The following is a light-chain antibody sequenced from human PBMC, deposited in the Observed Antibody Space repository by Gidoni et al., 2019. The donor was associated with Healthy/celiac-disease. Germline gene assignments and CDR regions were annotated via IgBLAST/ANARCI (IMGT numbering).Light chain of an antibody. CDR2: AAA. J-gene: IGKJ4*01. Sequence: DIQITQSPSSLSASVGDRVTITCRASQSISSYLNWYQQKPGKPPKLLIYAAASLQSGVQSRFRGRGSGTDFTLTISSLQPEDFATYYCQQSYSTPLTFXGXTKVEIK. CDR3: QQSYSTPLT. V-gene: IGKV1-39*01. CDR1: QSISSY.